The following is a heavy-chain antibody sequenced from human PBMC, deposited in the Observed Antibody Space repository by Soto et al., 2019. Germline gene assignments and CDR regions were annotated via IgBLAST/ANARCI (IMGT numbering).Heavy chain of an antibody. CDR3: ATDLGYITMVRGGKPTYGMDV. D-gene: IGHD3-10*01. V-gene: IGHV1-24*01. CDR2: FDPEDGET. CDR1: GYTLTELS. Sequence: ASVKVSCKVSGYTLTELSMHWVRQAPGKGLEWMGGFDPEDGETIYAQKFQGRVTMTEDTSTDTAYMELSSLRSEDTAVYYCATDLGYITMVRGGKPTYGMDVWGQGTTITVSS. J-gene: IGHJ6*02.